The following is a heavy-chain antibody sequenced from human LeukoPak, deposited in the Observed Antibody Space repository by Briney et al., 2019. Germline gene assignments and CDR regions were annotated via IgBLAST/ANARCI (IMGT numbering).Heavy chain of an antibody. CDR2: IKHDGSEK. CDR1: GFTFNNYW. CDR3: TRGGIWGMDV. D-gene: IGHD1-26*01. Sequence: SGGFLSLSCVASGFTFNNYWMTWVRQAPGKGLEWVATIKHDGSEKYYVDSVKGRFTISRDNGKNSLYLQMNSLRAEDTAVYYCTRGGIWGMDVWGQGTTVIVSS. J-gene: IGHJ6*02. V-gene: IGHV3-7*01.